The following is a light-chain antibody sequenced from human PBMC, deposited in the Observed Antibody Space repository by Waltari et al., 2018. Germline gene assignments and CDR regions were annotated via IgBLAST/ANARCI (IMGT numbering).Light chain of an antibody. V-gene: IGLV2-8*01. CDR3: SSYADNNNWV. Sequence: QSALTQPPSASGSLGQSVTISCTGTSSDVGTYNFVSWYQQHPGKAPKLIIYEVSKRPSGVPDRFSGSKSGNTASLTVAGLQAEDEADYYCSSYADNNNWVFGGGTKLTVL. J-gene: IGLJ3*02. CDR1: SSDVGTYNF. CDR2: EVS.